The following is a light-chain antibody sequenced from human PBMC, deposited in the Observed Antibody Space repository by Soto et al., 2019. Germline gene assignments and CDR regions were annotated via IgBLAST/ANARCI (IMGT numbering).Light chain of an antibody. CDR1: QSVSSND. CDR3: QQYGTSTPWT. CDR2: GAS. Sequence: EIVLTQSPGTLSLSPGERATLSCRASQSVSSNDLAWYQQKPGQAPRLLIYGASSRATGIPDGFSGSGSGTDFTLTITRLEPEDFAVYYCQQYGTSTPWTFGQGTKVEIK. V-gene: IGKV3-20*01. J-gene: IGKJ1*01.